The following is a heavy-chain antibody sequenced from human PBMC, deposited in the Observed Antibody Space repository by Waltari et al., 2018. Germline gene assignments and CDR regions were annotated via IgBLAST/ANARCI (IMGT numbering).Heavy chain of an antibody. CDR3: ARLVYCSGGSCFRHYYYYYMDV. J-gene: IGHJ6*03. Sequence: QVQLQESGPGLVKPSQTLSLTCTVSGGSISSGSYYWSWIRQPAGKGLEWIGRIYTSGSTNYNPSLKRRGTISVDTSKNQFSLKLSSVTAADTAVYYCARLVYCSGGSCFRHYYYYYMDVWGKGTTVTVSS. CDR1: GGSISSGSYY. D-gene: IGHD2-15*01. CDR2: IYTSGST. V-gene: IGHV4-61*02.